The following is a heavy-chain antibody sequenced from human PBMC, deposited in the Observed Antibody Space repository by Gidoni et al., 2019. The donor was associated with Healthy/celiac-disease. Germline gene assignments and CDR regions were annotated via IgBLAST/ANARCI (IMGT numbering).Heavy chain of an antibody. D-gene: IGHD6-6*01. J-gene: IGHJ6*02. CDR2: INPSGGST. CDR3: ARARSSSSGMDV. V-gene: IGHV1-46*03. Sequence: VLEWMGIINPSGGSTSYAQKFQGRVTMTRDTSTSTVYMELSSLRSEDTAVYYCARARSSSSGMDVWGQGTTVTVSS.